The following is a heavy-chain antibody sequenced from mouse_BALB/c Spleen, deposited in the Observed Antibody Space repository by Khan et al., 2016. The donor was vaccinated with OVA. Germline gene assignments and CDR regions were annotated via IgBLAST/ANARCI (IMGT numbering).Heavy chain of an antibody. CDR2: IYPGTDNT. CDR1: GYIFTNYW. Sequence: QVQLKQSGAEVVRPGASVKLSCKTSGYIFTNYWIHWVNQRSGQGLEWIARIYPGTDNTYYNEKLKDKATLTADKSSSTAYMQLSSLKSEDSAVYFCAREEALYYFDYWGQGTTLTVSS. J-gene: IGHJ2*01. V-gene: IGHV1-76*01. CDR3: AREEALYYFDY. D-gene: IGHD3-2*02.